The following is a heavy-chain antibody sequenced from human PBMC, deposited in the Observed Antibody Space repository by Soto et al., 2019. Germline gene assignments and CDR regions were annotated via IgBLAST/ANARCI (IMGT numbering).Heavy chain of an antibody. Sequence: QVQLVQSGAEVKKPGASVKVSCKASGYTFTSHGISWVRQAPGQGPEWMGWISASNGDTNYAQKFQGRLTVTTDTSTSTGYMEVRSVRSEDTAVYYCARMVRGSNIDNYHYMDVWGTGTTVTVSS. CDR1: GYTFTSHG. CDR3: ARMVRGSNIDNYHYMDV. CDR2: ISASNGDT. V-gene: IGHV1-18*01. D-gene: IGHD3-10*01. J-gene: IGHJ6*03.